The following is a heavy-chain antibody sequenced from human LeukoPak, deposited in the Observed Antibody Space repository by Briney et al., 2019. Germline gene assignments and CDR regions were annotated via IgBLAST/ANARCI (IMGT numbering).Heavy chain of an antibody. CDR3: AKEERVDYYYYGMDV. CDR1: GFTFSSYG. Sequence: GRSLRLSCAASGFTFSSYGMHWVRQAPGKGLERVAVISYDGSNKYYADSVKGRFTISRDNSKNKLSLQMNSLRAEDTAVYYCAKEERVDYYYYGMDVWGQGTTVTVSS. J-gene: IGHJ6*02. CDR2: ISYDGSNK. V-gene: IGHV3-30*18. D-gene: IGHD1-1*01.